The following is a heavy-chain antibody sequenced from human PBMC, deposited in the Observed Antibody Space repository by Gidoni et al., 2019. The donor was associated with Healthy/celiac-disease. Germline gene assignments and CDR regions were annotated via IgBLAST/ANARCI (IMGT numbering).Heavy chain of an antibody. D-gene: IGHD3-22*01. CDR3: ARLRSASYYYDSSGTTNWFDP. CDR2: ISAYNGNT. CDR1: GYTFTSYG. V-gene: IGHV1-18*04. J-gene: IGHJ5*02. Sequence: QVQLVQSGAEVKKPGASVKVSCKASGYTFTSYGISWVRQAPGQGLAWMGWISAYNGNTNYAQKLQGRVTMTTDTSTSTAYMELRSLRSDDTAVYYCARLRSASYYYDSSGTTNWFDPWGQGTLVTVSS.